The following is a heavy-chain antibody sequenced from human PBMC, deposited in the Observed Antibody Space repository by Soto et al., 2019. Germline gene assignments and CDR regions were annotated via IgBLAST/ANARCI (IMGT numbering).Heavy chain of an antibody. D-gene: IGHD3-3*01. CDR1: GGSFSGYY. V-gene: IGHV4-34*01. CDR3: ARGFSLTISYYFDY. CDR2: INHSGST. Sequence: SETLSLTCAVYGGSFSGYYWSWIRQPPGKGLEWIGEINHSGSTNYNPSLKSRVTISVDTSKNQFSLKLSSVTAADTAVYYCARGFSLTISYYFDYWGQGTLVTVSS. J-gene: IGHJ4*02.